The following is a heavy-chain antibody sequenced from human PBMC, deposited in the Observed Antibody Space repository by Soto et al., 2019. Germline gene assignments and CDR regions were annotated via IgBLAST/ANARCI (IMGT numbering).Heavy chain of an antibody. CDR3: AKDQFDY. Sequence: QVQLVESGGGVVQPGRSLRLSCAASGFTFSSYGMHWVRQAPGKGLEWVAVISYDGSNKNYADSVKGRFTISRDNSKNTLYLQMNSLRAEDTAVYYCAKDQFDYWGQGTLVTVSS. V-gene: IGHV3-30*18. J-gene: IGHJ4*02. CDR2: ISYDGSNK. CDR1: GFTFSSYG.